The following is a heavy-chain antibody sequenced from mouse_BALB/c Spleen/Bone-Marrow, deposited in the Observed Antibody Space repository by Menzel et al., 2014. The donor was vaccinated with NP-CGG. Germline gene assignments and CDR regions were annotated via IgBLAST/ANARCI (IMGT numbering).Heavy chain of an antibody. CDR2: INNGGGST. D-gene: IGHD2-14*01. V-gene: IGHV5-12-2*01. CDR1: GFTFIAYT. J-gene: IGHJ4*01. CDR3: ARHGEERPVLAMDY. Sequence: EVKLVESGGGLVEPGESLKLSCAASGFTFIAYTMSWVRQTPEKRLEWVAYINNGGGSTYYPDTVKGRFTISRDNAKNTLYLQMSSLKSEDTAMYYCARHGEERPVLAMDYWGQGTSVTVSS.